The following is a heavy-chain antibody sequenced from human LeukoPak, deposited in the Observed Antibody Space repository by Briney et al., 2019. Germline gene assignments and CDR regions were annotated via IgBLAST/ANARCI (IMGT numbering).Heavy chain of an antibody. CDR2: INPNSGGT. Sequence: ASVKVSCKASGYTFTGYYMHWVRQAPGQGLEWMGWINPNSGGTNYAQKFQGRVTMTRDTSISTAYMELSRLRSDDTAVYYCARDSSTTRTTSYFDYWGQGTLVTVSS. D-gene: IGHD1-1*01. V-gene: IGHV1-2*02. CDR3: ARDSSTTRTTSYFDY. J-gene: IGHJ4*02. CDR1: GYTFTGYY.